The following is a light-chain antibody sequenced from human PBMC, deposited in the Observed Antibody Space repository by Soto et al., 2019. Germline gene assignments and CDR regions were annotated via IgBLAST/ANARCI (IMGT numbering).Light chain of an antibody. CDR1: QSMNDW. J-gene: IGKJ1*01. Sequence: DIQMTQSPSTLSASVGDRVTITCRASQSMNDWLAWYQQKTEKPPKVLIYDASSLQSGVPSRFSGSGSGTEFILTIGSLQPNDVATYYCLRYNAFSQTFGQGTKVEI. CDR2: DAS. V-gene: IGKV1-5*01. CDR3: LRYNAFSQT.